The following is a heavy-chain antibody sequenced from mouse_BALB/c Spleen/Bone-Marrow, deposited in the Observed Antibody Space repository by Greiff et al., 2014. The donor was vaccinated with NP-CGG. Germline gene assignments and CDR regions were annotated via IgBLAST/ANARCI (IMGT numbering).Heavy chain of an antibody. D-gene: IGHD1-2*01. J-gene: IGHJ2*01. CDR2: ISYSGNA. CDR1: GDSITSSY. Sequence: EVKLLESGPSLVKPSQTQSLTCSVTGDSITSSYWNWIRKFPGNKLEYMGYISYSGNAYYNPSLKSRISLTRDTSKNQYYLQLNSVTTEDTATYFCARGNGYHFDYWGQGTTLTVSS. CDR3: ARGNGYHFDY. V-gene: IGHV3-8*02.